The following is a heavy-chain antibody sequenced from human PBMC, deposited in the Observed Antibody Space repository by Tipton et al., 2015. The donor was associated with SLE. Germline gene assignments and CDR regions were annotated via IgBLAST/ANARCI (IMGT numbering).Heavy chain of an antibody. D-gene: IGHD5-18*01. CDR2: IYYSRST. J-gene: IGHJ3*02. Sequence: TLSLTCTVSGGSISSGGYYWSWIRQHPGKGLEWIGYIYYSRSTYYNPSLKSRVTISVDTSKNQFSLKLSSVTAADTAVYYCARDYSYDAFDIWGQGTMVTVSS. V-gene: IGHV4-31*03. CDR3: ARDYSYDAFDI. CDR1: GGSISSGGYY.